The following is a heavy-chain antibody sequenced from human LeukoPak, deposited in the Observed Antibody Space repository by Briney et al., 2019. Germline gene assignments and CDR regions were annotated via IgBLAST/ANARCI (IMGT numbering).Heavy chain of an antibody. CDR2: ISSSSSYT. CDR3: AREGTTAAGTNDY. J-gene: IGHJ4*02. V-gene: IGHV3-11*05. D-gene: IGHD6-13*01. CDR1: GFTFSSFW. Sequence: GGSLRLSCAASGFTFSSFWMHWVRQAPGKGLVWVSYISSSSSYTNYADSVKGRFTISRDNAKNSLYLQMNSLRAEDTAVYYCAREGTTAAGTNDYWGQGTLVTVSS.